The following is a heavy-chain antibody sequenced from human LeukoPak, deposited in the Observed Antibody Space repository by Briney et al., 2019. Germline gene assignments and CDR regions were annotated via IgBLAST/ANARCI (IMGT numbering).Heavy chain of an antibody. V-gene: IGHV1-2*02. D-gene: IGHD2-2*01. CDR2: INPNYGGT. CDR3: TRDHCSFANCYEDYYYGMDV. Sequence: VASVKVSCRASGYTFTDHYMHWVRQAPGQGLESVGWINPNYGGTTYTQNFQGRVTMTRDTSISTAYMELSRLRSDDSAIYYCTRDHCSFANCYEDYYYGMDVWGQGTTVTVSS. J-gene: IGHJ6*02. CDR1: GYTFTDHY.